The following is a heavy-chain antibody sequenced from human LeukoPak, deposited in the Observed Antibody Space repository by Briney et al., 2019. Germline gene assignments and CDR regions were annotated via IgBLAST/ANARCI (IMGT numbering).Heavy chain of an antibody. CDR3: AKEPNSYASGWYFQH. CDR1: GFIFRNYG. Sequence: PGGALRLFCATSGFIFRNYGMHWVRQASGTGLEGVAVVSHDGRVKFYADSVKGRFTIPRDNSKNTLDLQMYSLRAEDTAVYFCAKEPNSYASGWYFQHWGHGTLVTVSS. V-gene: IGHV3-30*18. CDR2: VSHDGRVK. D-gene: IGHD6-25*01. J-gene: IGHJ1*01.